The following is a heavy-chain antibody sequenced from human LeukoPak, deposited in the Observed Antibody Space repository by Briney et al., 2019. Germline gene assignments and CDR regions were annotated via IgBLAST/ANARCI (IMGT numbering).Heavy chain of an antibody. J-gene: IGHJ4*02. CDR3: ARDSISGSYVHYDN. CDR2: IYSGGST. V-gene: IGHV3-53*01. Sequence: GSLRLSCAASGFTVSSNYMSWVRQAPGKGLEWVSVIYSGGSTYYADSVKGRFTISRDNSKNTLYLQMNSLRAEDTAVYYCARDSISGSYVHYDNWGQGTLVTVSS. D-gene: IGHD1-26*01. CDR1: GFTVSSNY.